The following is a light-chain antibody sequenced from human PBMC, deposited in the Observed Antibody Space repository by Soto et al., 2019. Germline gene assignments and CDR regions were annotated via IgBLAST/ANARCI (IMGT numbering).Light chain of an antibody. CDR3: CSYARSSTLYV. J-gene: IGLJ1*01. CDR2: EVN. CDR1: SSDVGSYNL. V-gene: IGLV2-23*02. Sequence: QSALTQPASVSGSPGQSITISCTGTSSDVGSYNLVSWYQQHPGKDPKLIIFEVNKRPSGVSNRFSGSKSGNTASLTISGRLAEDEADYYCCSYARSSTLYVFGTGTKLTVL.